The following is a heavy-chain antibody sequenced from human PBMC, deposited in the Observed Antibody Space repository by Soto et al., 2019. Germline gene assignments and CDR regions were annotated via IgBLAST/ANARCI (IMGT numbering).Heavy chain of an antibody. V-gene: IGHV3-48*02. J-gene: IGHJ4*02. Sequence: GGSLRLSCAASGFTFSTYSMNWVRQAPGKGLEWISYITPGSSTIHYADSVKGRFTISRDNAKNALYLQMSSVRDEDTALYYCARDRDYSFDFWGQGTLVTVSS. CDR1: GFTFSTYS. D-gene: IGHD4-17*01. CDR2: ITPGSSTI. CDR3: ARDRDYSFDF.